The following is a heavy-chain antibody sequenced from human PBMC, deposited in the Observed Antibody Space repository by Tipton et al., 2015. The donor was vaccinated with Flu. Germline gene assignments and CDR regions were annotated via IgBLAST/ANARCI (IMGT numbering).Heavy chain of an antibody. CDR2: ISYDGSNK. Sequence: SLRLSCAASGFTFSSYGMHWVRQAPGKGLEWVAVISYDGSNKYYADSVKGRFTISRDNSKNTLYLQMNSLRAEDTAVYYCAKDNDYWGQGTLVTVSS. CDR3: AKDNDY. V-gene: IGHV3-30*18. J-gene: IGHJ4*02. CDR1: GFTFSSYG.